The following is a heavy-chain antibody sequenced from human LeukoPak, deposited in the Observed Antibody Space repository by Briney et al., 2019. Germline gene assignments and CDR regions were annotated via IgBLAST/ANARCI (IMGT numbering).Heavy chain of an antibody. V-gene: IGHV1-2*02. CDR3: ARYYYDSSGYYSVLFDY. D-gene: IGHD3-22*01. CDR1: GYTFTGYY. Sequence: GASVKVSCKASGYTFTGYYMHWVRQAPGQGLEWMGWINPNSGGTNYAQEFQGRVTMTRDTSISTAYMELSRLRSDDTAVYYCARYYYDSSGYYSVLFDYRGQGTLVTVSS. J-gene: IGHJ4*02. CDR2: INPNSGGT.